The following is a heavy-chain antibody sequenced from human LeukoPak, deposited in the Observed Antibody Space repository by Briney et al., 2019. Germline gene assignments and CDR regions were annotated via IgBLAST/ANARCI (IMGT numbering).Heavy chain of an antibody. CDR3: ARGGQKFRDFDWLAPHNWFDP. Sequence: SETLSLTCAVYGGSFSGYYWSWIRQPPGKGLEWIGEINHSGSTNYNPSLKSRVTISVDTSKNQFSLKLSSVTAADTAVYYCARGGQKFRDFDWLAPHNWFDPWGQGTLVTVSS. CDR2: INHSGST. D-gene: IGHD3-9*01. J-gene: IGHJ5*02. V-gene: IGHV4-34*01. CDR1: GGSFSGYY.